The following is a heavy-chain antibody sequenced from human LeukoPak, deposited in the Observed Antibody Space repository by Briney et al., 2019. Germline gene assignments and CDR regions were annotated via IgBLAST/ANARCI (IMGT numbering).Heavy chain of an antibody. V-gene: IGHV3-74*01. J-gene: IGHJ4*02. CDR3: AKDLYYYGSGTLGFDY. D-gene: IGHD3-10*01. CDR2: INSDGSST. Sequence: GGSLRLSCAASGFTFSSYWMHWVRQAPGKGLVWVSRINSDGSSTTYADSVKGRFTISRDNAKNSLYLQMNSLRAEDTAVYYCAKDLYYYGSGTLGFDYWGQGTLVTVSS. CDR1: GFTFSSYW.